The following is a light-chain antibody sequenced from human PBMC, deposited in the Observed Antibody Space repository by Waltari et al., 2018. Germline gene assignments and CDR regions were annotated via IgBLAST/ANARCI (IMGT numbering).Light chain of an antibody. J-gene: IGLJ2*01. CDR2: DVT. V-gene: IGLV2-14*03. CDR1: SNDIGGYNS. CDR3: SSYTSTNTLLV. Sequence: QSALTQPASVSGSPGQSITISCTGSSNDIGGYNSVSRYQQHPGKAPKLIIYDVTKRPSGVANRFSGSKSGNTASLIIAGLQAEDEADYYCSSYTSTNTLLVFGGGTKLTVL.